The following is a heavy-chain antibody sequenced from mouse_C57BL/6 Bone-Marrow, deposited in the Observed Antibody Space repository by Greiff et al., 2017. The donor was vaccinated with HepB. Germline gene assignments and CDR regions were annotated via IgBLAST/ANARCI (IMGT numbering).Heavy chain of an antibody. CDR3: ARDPDGYYVRGYAMDY. Sequence: EVKLMESGPGLVKPSQSLSLTCSVTGYSITSGYYWNWIRQFPGNKLEWMGYISYDGSNNYNPSLKNRISITRDTSKNQFFLKLNSVTTEDTATYYCARDPDGYYVRGYAMDYWGQGTSVTVSS. V-gene: IGHV3-6*01. CDR1: GYSITSGYY. D-gene: IGHD2-3*01. CDR2: ISYDGSN. J-gene: IGHJ4*01.